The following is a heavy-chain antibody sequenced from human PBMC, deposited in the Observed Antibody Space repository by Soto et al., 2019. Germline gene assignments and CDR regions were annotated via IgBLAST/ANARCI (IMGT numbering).Heavy chain of an antibody. CDR3: ASGTDGDY. J-gene: IGHJ4*02. V-gene: IGHV1-18*01. CDR2: SSAYNGNT. Sequence: QVQLVQSGAEVKKPGASGKASCKASGYPFPSYGITWVGQAPGQGLGGMGWSSAYNGNTNNAQKLQGRVTMTPATSTSTAYMELRSLRSDDTAVYYCASGTDGDYWGQGTLVTVSS. CDR1: GYPFPSYG.